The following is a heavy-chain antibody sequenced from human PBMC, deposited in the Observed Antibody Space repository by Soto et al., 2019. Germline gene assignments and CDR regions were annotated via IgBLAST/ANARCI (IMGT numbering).Heavy chain of an antibody. J-gene: IGHJ4*02. Sequence: SVKVSCKASGGTFSSYAISCVRQAPGQGLEWMGGIIPIFGTANYAQKFQGRVTITADESTSTAYMELSSLRSEDTAVYYCARGGYDSSGYYRAMYFDYWGQGTLVTVSS. CDR2: IIPIFGTA. CDR3: ARGGYDSSGYYRAMYFDY. D-gene: IGHD3-22*01. V-gene: IGHV1-69*13. CDR1: GGTFSSYA.